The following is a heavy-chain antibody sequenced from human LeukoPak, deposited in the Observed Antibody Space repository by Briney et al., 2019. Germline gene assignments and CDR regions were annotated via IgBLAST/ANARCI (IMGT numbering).Heavy chain of an antibody. V-gene: IGHV5-51*01. J-gene: IGHJ5*02. Sequence: GESLKISCKGSGYSFTSYWIGLVRQMPGKRLEWMGIIYPGDSDTRYSPSFQGQVTISADKSISTAYLQWSSLKASDTAMYYCARHLPQDGSWYWFDPWGQGTLVTVSS. CDR1: GYSFTSYW. D-gene: IGHD6-13*01. CDR3: ARHLPQDGSWYWFDP. CDR2: IYPGDSDT.